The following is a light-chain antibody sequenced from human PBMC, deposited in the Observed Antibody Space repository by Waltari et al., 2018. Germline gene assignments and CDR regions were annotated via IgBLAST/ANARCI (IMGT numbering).Light chain of an antibody. CDR2: EVT. V-gene: IGLV2-23*02. Sequence: QSGLTQPASVSGSPGQSITMSCTGTSSYVGTYDLLSWYQQYPGKAPKLMVYEVTRRSSGVSDRFSGSKSGNTASLTIYGLQSEDEADYYCCSYAGLGIYVFGTGTKVTVL. CDR1: SSYVGTYDL. CDR3: CSYAGLGIYV. J-gene: IGLJ1*01.